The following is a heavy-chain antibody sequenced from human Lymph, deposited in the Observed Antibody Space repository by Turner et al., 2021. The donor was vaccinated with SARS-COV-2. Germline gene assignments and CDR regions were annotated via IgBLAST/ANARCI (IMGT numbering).Heavy chain of an antibody. Sequence: EVQLLQPGGGSEQRGGCLRGSCAASGCPFSSYAMSWVRQAPGKGLEWVSGMRGSGGSTYYAGSVEGPFTISRDNSNNKVYLQMNSLRAEDTAVYYCAKNEMAMIVVVITLFDYWGQGTLVTVSS. D-gene: IGHD3-22*01. J-gene: IGHJ4*02. CDR1: GCPFSSYA. CDR2: MRGSGGST. V-gene: IGHV3-23*01. CDR3: AKNEMAMIVVVITLFDY.